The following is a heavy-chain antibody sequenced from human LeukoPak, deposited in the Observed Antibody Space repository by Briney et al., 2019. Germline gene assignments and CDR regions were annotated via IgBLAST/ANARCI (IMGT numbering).Heavy chain of an antibody. CDR3: AETSALGPPGDNWFDP. D-gene: IGHD7-27*01. Sequence: ASVKVSCKASGYTFSDDHIHWVRQAPGQGLEWMGRIDPGSGATHFVPKFQGRVTMTRDTSISTAYMELVRLTSDDTAVYYCAETSALGPPGDNWFDPWGQGTLVTVSS. CDR2: IDPGSGAT. CDR1: GYTFSDDH. J-gene: IGHJ5*02. V-gene: IGHV1-2*06.